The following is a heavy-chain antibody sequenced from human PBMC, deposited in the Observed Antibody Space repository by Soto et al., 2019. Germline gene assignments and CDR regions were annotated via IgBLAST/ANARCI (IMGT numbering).Heavy chain of an antibody. D-gene: IGHD3-9*01. CDR2: ISGSGGST. J-gene: IGHJ3*02. Sequence: GQWVEWVSAISGSGGSTYYADSVKGRFTISRDNSKNTLYLQMNSLRAEDTAVYYCAKASGLGYDACDIWGHGTTVTVTS. V-gene: IGHV3-23*01. CDR3: AKASGLGYDACDI.